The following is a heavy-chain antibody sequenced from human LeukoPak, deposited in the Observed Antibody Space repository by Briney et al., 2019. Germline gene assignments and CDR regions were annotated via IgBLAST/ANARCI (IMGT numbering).Heavy chain of an antibody. CDR1: GFTFSSYS. CDR3: AKGTYYYDSEDAFDI. D-gene: IGHD3-22*01. J-gene: IGHJ3*02. V-gene: IGHV3-48*01. CDR2: ISSSSSTI. Sequence: GSLRLSCAASGFTFSSYSMNWVRQAPGKGLEWVSYISSSSSTIYYADSVKGRFTISRDNAKNSLYLQMNSLRAEDTAVYYCAKGTYYYDSEDAFDIWGQGTMVTVSS.